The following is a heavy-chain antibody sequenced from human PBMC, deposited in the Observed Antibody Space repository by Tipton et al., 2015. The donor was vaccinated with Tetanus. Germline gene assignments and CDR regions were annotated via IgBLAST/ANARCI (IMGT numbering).Heavy chain of an antibody. CDR1: GFSFRNYG. D-gene: IGHD3-22*01. CDR2: AWYDGSSK. CDR3: ARAQGAYFYDSSPYYDTNEFGY. J-gene: IGHJ4*02. V-gene: IGHV3-33*01. Sequence: SLRLSCAASGFSFRNYGMHWVRQAPGKGLEWVAVAWYDGSSKYYADSVKGRFAISRDNSKNTLYLQMNSLRVEDTAVYYCARAQGAYFYDSSPYYDTNEFGYWGQGTLVTVSS.